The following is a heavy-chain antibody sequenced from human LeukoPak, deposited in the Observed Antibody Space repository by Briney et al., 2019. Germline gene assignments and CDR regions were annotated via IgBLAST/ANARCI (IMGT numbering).Heavy chain of an antibody. D-gene: IGHD3-10*01. CDR3: ARHSYYYGSGSRLDY. CDR2: IYPGDSDT. CDR1: GYSFTSYW. V-gene: IGHV5-51*01. Sequence: GESLKISCKGSGYSFTSYWIGWVRQMPGKGLEWMGIIYPGDSDTRYSPSFQGQVTISADKSISTAYLQWSSLKASDIAMYYCARHSYYYGSGSRLDYWGQGTLVTVSS. J-gene: IGHJ4*02.